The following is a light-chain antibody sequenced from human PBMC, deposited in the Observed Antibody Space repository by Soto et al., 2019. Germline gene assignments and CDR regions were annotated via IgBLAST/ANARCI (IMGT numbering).Light chain of an antibody. CDR2: GAS. V-gene: IGKV3-15*01. CDR1: QSINTN. J-gene: IGKJ4*01. Sequence: IVMTQSPATLSVSPGERATLSCRASQSINTNLAWFQQKPGRAPRLLIFGASTRATDIPARFSGSGCGTEFTLTISSLQSEDVAAYYCQKYNSAPLTFGGGTKVDIK. CDR3: QKYNSAPLT.